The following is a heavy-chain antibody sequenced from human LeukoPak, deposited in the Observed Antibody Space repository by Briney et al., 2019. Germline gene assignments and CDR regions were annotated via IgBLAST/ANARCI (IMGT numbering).Heavy chain of an antibody. Sequence: SETLSLTCTVSGGSISSYYWSWIRQPPGKGLEWIGYIYYSGSTNYNPSLKSRVTISVDTSKNQFSLKLSSVTAADTAVYYCARGRSYPDAFDIWGQGTMVTVSS. CDR2: IYYSGST. CDR1: GGSISSYY. CDR3: ARGRSYPDAFDI. D-gene: IGHD2-21*01. J-gene: IGHJ3*02. V-gene: IGHV4-59*12.